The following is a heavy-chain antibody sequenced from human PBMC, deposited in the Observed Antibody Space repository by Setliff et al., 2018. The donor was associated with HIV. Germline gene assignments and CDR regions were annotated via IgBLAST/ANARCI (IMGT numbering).Heavy chain of an antibody. D-gene: IGHD2-2*01. CDR1: GASISTYY. CDR3: ARGRRSTSSYYYYYYMDV. CDR2: THISGIT. V-gene: IGHV4-59*01. J-gene: IGHJ6*03. Sequence: SETLSLTCTVSGASISTYYWSWIRRPPGKGLEWIGYTHISGITKYNPSLKRRLTIAVDTSKTQFSLKLSSVTAADTAVYYCARGRRSTSSYYYYYYMDVWGKGTTVTVS.